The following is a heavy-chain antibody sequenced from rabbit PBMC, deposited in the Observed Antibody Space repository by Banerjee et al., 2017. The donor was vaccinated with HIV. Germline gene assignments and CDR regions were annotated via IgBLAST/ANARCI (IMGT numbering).Heavy chain of an antibody. V-gene: IGHV1S45*01. D-gene: IGHD6-1*01. CDR3: ARDWYYGHAGNNLYYFKL. CDR2: IGLGTGGT. J-gene: IGHJ4*01. Sequence: QEQLEESGGDLVKPGASLTLTCTASGFSFSSGYYMCWVRQAPGKGLEWIACIGLGTGGTYYASWAKGRFTISKTSSTTVTLQMTSLTAADTATYFCARDWYYGHAGNNLYYFKLWGPGTLVT. CDR1: GFSFSSGYY.